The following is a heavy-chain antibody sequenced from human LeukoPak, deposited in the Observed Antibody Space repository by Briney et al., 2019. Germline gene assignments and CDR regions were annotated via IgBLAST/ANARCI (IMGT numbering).Heavy chain of an antibody. D-gene: IGHD5-24*01. J-gene: IGHJ6*03. CDR3: ARMPTNMYYYFYMDV. Sequence: ASVKVSCTASGGTFSNDGISWVRQAPGQGLEWMGGIIPIFGTTKYAQKFQGRVTITRDDSTSTAYMELSSLRSDDTAVYYCARMPTNMYYYFYMDVWGKGTTVTVSS. CDR1: GGTFSNDG. CDR2: IIPIFGTT. V-gene: IGHV1-69*05.